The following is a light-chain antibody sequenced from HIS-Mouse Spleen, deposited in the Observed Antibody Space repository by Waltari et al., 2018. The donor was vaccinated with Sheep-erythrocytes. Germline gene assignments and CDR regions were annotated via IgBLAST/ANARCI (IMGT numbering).Light chain of an antibody. Sequence: QSALTQPRSVSGPPGQSVTSPCTGTPTDVGGYNSVPWYQQHPGKAPKLMIYDVSKRPSGVPDRFSGSKSGNTASLTISGLQAEDEADYYCCSYAGSYNHVFATGTKVTVL. CDR1: PTDVGGYNS. J-gene: IGLJ1*01. V-gene: IGLV2-11*01. CDR3: CSYAGSYNHV. CDR2: DVS.